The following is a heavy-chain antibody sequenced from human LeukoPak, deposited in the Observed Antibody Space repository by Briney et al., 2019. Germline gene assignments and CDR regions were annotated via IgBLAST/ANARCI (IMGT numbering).Heavy chain of an antibody. Sequence: SETLSLSCTVSGGSISGGSFYWTWIRQPAGKGLEWIGRIYASGSTNYNSSLKSRVTISVDTSKNQFSLRLSSVTAADTAVYYCARGGDSSSWSVDYWGQGTLVTVSS. CDR3: ARGGDSSSWSVDY. CDR1: GGSISGGSFY. D-gene: IGHD6-13*01. CDR2: IYASGST. J-gene: IGHJ4*02. V-gene: IGHV4-61*02.